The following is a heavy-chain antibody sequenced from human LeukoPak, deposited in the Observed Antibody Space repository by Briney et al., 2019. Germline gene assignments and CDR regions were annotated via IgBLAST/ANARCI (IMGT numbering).Heavy chain of an antibody. J-gene: IGHJ4*02. V-gene: IGHV1-2*02. CDR1: GYTFTGYY. D-gene: IGHD2-2*02. CDR3: ARAVVVVPAAIYYDSSGYLFEY. Sequence: AASVKVSCKASGYTFTGYYMHWVRQAPGQGLEWKGWINPNSGGTNYAQKFQGRVTMTRDTSISTAYMELSRLRSDDTAVYYCARAVVVVPAAIYYDSSGYLFEYWGQGTLVTVSS. CDR2: INPNSGGT.